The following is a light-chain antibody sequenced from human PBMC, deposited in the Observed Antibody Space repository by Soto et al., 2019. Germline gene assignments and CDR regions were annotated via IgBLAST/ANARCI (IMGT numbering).Light chain of an antibody. V-gene: IGLV2-8*01. J-gene: IGLJ2*01. CDR1: SSDVGGYNY. Sequence: QSALTQPPSASGSPGQSVTISCTGTSSDVGGYNYVSWYQHHPGKAPKLMIYEVSKRPSGVPDRFSGSKSGNTASLTVSGLQAEDEADYYCSSFAGSNSQRFGGGTKLTVL. CDR3: SSFAGSNSQR. CDR2: EVS.